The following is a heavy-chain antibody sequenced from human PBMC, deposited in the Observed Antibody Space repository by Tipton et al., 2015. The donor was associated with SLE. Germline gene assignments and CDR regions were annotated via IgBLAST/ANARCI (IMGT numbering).Heavy chain of an antibody. V-gene: IGHV4-39*07. CDR3: AHANWGTNFDY. Sequence: TLSLTCTVSGGSISSSSYYWAWIRQPPGKGLEWIGSIYYSGSTYYNPSLESRVTISVDTSKNQFSLKLGSVTAADTAVFYCAHANWGTNFDYWGQGTLFTVSS. CDR2: IYYSGST. D-gene: IGHD7-27*01. J-gene: IGHJ4*02. CDR1: GGSISSSSYY.